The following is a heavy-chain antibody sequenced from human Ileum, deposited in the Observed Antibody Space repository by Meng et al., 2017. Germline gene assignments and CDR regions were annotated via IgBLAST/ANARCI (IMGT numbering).Heavy chain of an antibody. D-gene: IGHD3-16*01. CDR2: ILSRSGKI. V-gene: IGHV3-9*01. Sequence: SLKISCAGSGFTFGDYAMHWVRQVPGKGLEWVSGILSRSGKIGYADSVKGRFTISRDDAKNSVYLQMNSLTPEDTALYYCAKDRVGDIDYWGQGTLVTVSS. CDR3: AKDRVGDIDY. CDR1: GFTFGDYA. J-gene: IGHJ4*02.